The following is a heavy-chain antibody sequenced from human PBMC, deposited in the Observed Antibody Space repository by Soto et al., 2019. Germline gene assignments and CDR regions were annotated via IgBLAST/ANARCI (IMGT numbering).Heavy chain of an antibody. V-gene: IGHV3-74*01. J-gene: IGHJ4*02. CDR3: TRDDSGLGIDY. D-gene: IGHD1-26*01. CDR2: IPSDGRDV. Sequence: GGSLRLSCEASGFNFRDFWMHWVRQPPGKGPEWVSNIPSDGRDVSYADSVRGRFTISRDDARNTLYLQMSDLRVEDTAIYYCTRDDSGLGIDYWGQGTLVTVSS. CDR1: GFNFRDFW.